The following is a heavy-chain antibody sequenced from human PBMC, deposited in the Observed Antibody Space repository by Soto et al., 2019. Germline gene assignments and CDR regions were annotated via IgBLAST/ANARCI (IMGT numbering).Heavy chain of an antibody. CDR3: ARRPPGY. CDR2: ISSSSSTI. CDR1: GFTVCSSG. Sequence: LELGSAACGFTVCSSGVNWVRQAPGKGLEWVSYISSSSSTIYYADSVKGRFTISRDNAKNSLYLQMNSLRDEDTAVYYFARRPPGYWGQGTLVTVSP. V-gene: IGHV3-48*02. J-gene: IGHJ4*02.